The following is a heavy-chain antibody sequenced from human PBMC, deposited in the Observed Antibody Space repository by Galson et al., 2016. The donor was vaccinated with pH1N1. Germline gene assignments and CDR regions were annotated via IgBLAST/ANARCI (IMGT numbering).Heavy chain of an antibody. J-gene: IGHJ4*02. V-gene: IGHV3-30-3*01. Sequence: GFTFSHYAMHWVRQAPGKGLEWVAVISYVESTKDYADSVKGRFTVSRDNSKNTLYLQMNSLSAEDTAVYYCAREIAAAGSYWGQGTLVTVSS. D-gene: IGHD6-25*01. CDR3: AREIAAAGSY. CDR1: GFTFSHYA. CDR2: ISYVESTK.